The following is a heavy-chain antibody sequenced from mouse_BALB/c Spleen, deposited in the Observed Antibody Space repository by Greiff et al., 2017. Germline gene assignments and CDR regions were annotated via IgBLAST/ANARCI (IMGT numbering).Heavy chain of an antibody. CDR3: AAGTRYYFDY. CDR1: GYTFTDYN. D-gene: IGHD4-1*01. CDR2: IYPYNGGT. Sequence: EVQLQESGPELVKPGASVKISCKASGYTFTDYNMHWVKQSHGKSLEWIGYIYPYNGGTGYNQKFKSKATLTVDNSSSTAYMELRSLTSEDSAVYYCAAGTRYYFDYWGQGTTLTVSS. J-gene: IGHJ2*01. V-gene: IGHV1S29*02.